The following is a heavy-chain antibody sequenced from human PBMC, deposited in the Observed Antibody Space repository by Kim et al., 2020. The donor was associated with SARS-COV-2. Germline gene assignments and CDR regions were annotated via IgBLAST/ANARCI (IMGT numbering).Heavy chain of an antibody. V-gene: IGHV3-48*04. CDR2: ISGTTSTI. CDR3: ARVLSWGLDY. Sequence: GGSLRLSCAASGFTFSGYSLIWVRQAPGKGLEWVSYISGTTSTIYYADSVKGRFTISRDNAKNSLDLQMNSLRAEDTAVYYCARVLSWGLDYWGQGTLVTVSS. D-gene: IGHD6-13*01. J-gene: IGHJ4*02. CDR1: GFTFSGYS.